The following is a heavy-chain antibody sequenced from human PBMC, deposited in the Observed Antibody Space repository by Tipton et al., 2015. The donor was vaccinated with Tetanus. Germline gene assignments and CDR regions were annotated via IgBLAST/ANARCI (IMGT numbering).Heavy chain of an antibody. CDR3: ARDGGYYDSSGYYSIDY. J-gene: IGHJ4*02. Sequence: GLVKPSETLSLTCTVSGGSISSYYWSWIRQPPGKGLEWIGYIYYSGSTYYNPSLKSRVTISVDTSKNQFSLKLSSVTAADTAVYYCARDGGYYDSSGYYSIDYWGQGTLVTVSS. D-gene: IGHD3-22*01. CDR1: GGSISSYY. V-gene: IGHV4-59*12. CDR2: IYYSGST.